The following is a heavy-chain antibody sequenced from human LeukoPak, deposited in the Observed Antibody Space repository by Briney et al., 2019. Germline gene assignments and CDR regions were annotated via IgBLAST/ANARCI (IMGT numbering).Heavy chain of an antibody. CDR1: GFTFNNYG. V-gene: IGHV3-33*01. CDR3: ATYSSLNRREFQF. D-gene: IGHD3-22*01. Sequence: GGSLRLSCAASGFTFNNYGMHWVRQAPGRGLEWVALLWYDGTNENYADSVKGRFTISRDNSKNTMYLQMNNLRAEDTAVYYCATYSSLNRREFQFWGQGTLLTVSS. CDR2: LWYDGTNE. J-gene: IGHJ1*01.